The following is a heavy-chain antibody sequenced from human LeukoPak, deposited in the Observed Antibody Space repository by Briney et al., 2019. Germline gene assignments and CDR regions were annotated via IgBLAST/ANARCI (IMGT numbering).Heavy chain of an antibody. CDR1: GFTFSSSW. D-gene: IGHD3-3*01. CDR2: ISISSSYT. J-gene: IGHJ3*02. Sequence: GGSLRLSCAASGFTFSSSWMTWVRQAPGRGLEWVSFISISSSYTYYAHSVKGRLTISRDNAKNSLYLQMNSLKAEGTAVYYCARDSYEIADDAFDIWGQGTMVTVPS. CDR3: ARDSYEIADDAFDI. V-gene: IGHV3-21*01.